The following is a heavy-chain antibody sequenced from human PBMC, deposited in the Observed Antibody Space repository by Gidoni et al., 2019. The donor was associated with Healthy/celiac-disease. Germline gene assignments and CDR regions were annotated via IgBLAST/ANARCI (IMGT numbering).Heavy chain of an antibody. CDR1: GGSFSGYY. J-gene: IGHJ6*02. V-gene: IGHV4-34*01. D-gene: IGHD3-3*01. Sequence: QVQLQQWGAGLLNPSETLSLTCAVYGGSFSGYYWSWIRQPPGKGLEWIGEINHSGSTNYNPSLKSRVTISVDTPKNQFSLKLSSVTAADTAVYYCARERGRIWSGYYRGQNYGMDVWGQGTTVTVSS. CDR3: ARERGRIWSGYYRGQNYGMDV. CDR2: INHSGST.